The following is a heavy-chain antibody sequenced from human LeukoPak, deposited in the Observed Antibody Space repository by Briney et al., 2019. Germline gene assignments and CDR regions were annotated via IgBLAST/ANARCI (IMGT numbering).Heavy chain of an antibody. D-gene: IGHD3-10*01. CDR3: ARAYYYGSGSPRYYYYYYMDV. CDR1: GYTFTSYY. J-gene: IGHJ6*03. CDR2: INPSGGST. Sequence: ASVKVSCKASGYTFTSYYMHWVRQAPGQGLEWMGIINPSGGSTSYAQKFQGRVTMTRDMSTSTVYMELSSLRSEDTAVYYCARAYYYGSGSPRYYYYYYMDVWGKGTTVTVSS. V-gene: IGHV1-46*01.